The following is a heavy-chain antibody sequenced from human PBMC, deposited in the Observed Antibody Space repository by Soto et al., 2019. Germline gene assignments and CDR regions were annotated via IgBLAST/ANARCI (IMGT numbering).Heavy chain of an antibody. Sequence: SVKVSCKASGGTFSSYAISWVRQAPGQGLEWMGGIIPIFGTANYAQKFQGRVTITADESTSTAYMELSSLRSEDTAVYYCARETTVTAMIDYWGQGTLVTVSS. V-gene: IGHV1-69*13. CDR2: IIPIFGTA. D-gene: IGHD4-17*01. CDR3: ARETTVTAMIDY. J-gene: IGHJ4*02. CDR1: GGTFSSYA.